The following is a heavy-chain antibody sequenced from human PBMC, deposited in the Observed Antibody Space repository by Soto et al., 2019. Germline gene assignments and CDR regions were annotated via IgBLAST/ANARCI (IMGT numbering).Heavy chain of an antibody. V-gene: IGHV3-74*01. CDR1: GFTFSSYW. Sequence: GGSLRLSCAASGFTFSSYWMHWVRQVPGKGLVWVSRINSDGSSTNYADSVKGRFTISRDNAKNTLYLQMNSLRAEDTAVYYCVRDLDGSGSYYTDYWGPGTLVTVSP. J-gene: IGHJ4*02. CDR2: INSDGSST. D-gene: IGHD3-10*01. CDR3: VRDLDGSGSYYTDY.